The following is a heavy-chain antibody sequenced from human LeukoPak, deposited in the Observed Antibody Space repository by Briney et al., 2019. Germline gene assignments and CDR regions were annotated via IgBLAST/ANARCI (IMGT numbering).Heavy chain of an antibody. CDR1: GGSISSGGYY. CDR2: IYYSGST. Sequence: SETLSLTCTVSGGSISSGGYYWTWIRQHPGKGLDWIGYIYYSGSTYYNPSLRSRVTISVDTSKNQFSLKLSSVTAADTAVYYCARDRGDYGGNSGDAFDIWGQGTMVTVSS. CDR3: ARDRGDYGGNSGDAFDI. V-gene: IGHV4-30-4*08. D-gene: IGHD4-23*01. J-gene: IGHJ3*02.